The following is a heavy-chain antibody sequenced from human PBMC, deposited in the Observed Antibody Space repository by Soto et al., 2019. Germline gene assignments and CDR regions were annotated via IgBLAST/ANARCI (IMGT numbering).Heavy chain of an antibody. Sequence: QVHLVQSGVEVKTPGASVKVSCQASGYTFFTYDISWVRQAPGQGLEWKGWISTYSGDTKYAHTFQCRVTMTTDTSTTTAYLELRSLWSDATAVYYCARHHGPTTSENWFDPWGQGTLVTVSS. CDR2: ISTYSGDT. J-gene: IGHJ5*02. D-gene: IGHD5-12*01. CDR3: ARHHGPTTSENWFDP. CDR1: GYTFFTYD. V-gene: IGHV1-18*01.